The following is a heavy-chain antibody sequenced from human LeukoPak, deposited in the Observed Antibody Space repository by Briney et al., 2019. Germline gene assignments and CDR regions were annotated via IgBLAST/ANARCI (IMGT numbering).Heavy chain of an antibody. V-gene: IGHV4-59*01. Sequence: SETLSLTCTVSGGSISSYYWSWIRQPPGKGLEWIGYIYYSGSTNYNPSFKSRVTISVDTSKNQFSLKLSSVTAADTAVYYCARAVRGHYYGPLDYWGQGTLVTVSS. CDR1: GGSISSYY. CDR2: IYYSGST. D-gene: IGHD3-10*01. CDR3: ARAVRGHYYGPLDY. J-gene: IGHJ4*02.